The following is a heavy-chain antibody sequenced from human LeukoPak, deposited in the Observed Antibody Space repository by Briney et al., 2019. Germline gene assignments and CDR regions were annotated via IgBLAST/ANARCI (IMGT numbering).Heavy chain of an antibody. V-gene: IGHV1-18*01. CDR1: GYTFTSYG. D-gene: IGHD5-24*01. J-gene: IGHJ1*01. CDR3: AREGERWLQSPEYFQH. Sequence: DSVKVSCKASGYTFTSYGISWVRQAPGQGLEWMGWISAYNGNTNYAQKLQGRVTMTTDTSTSTAYMELRSLRSDDTAVYYCAREGERWLQSPEYFQHWGQGTLVTVSS. CDR2: ISAYNGNT.